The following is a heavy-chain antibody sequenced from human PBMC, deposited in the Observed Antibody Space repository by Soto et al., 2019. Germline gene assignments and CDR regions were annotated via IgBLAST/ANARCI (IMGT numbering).Heavy chain of an antibody. CDR3: ARTTTAMVTGWFDP. J-gene: IGHJ5*02. CDR2: IIPIFGTA. Sequence: QVQLVQSGAEVKKPGSSVKVSCKASGGTSSSYAISWVRQAPGQGLEWMGGIIPIFGTANYAQKFQGRVTITADESTSTAYMELSSLRSEDTAMYYCARTTTAMVTGWFDPWGQGTLVTVSS. D-gene: IGHD5-18*01. CDR1: GGTSSSYA. V-gene: IGHV1-69*12.